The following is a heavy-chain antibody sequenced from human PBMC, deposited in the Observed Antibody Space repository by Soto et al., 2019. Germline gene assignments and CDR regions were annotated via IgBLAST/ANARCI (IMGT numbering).Heavy chain of an antibody. Sequence: PSETLSLTCTVSGGSISSGGYYWSWIRQHPGKGLEWIGYIYYSGSTYYNPSLKSRVTISVDTSKNQFSLKLSSVTAADTAVYYCARGRGIAAADFDAFDIWGQGTMVTVSS. CDR3: ARGRGIAAADFDAFDI. J-gene: IGHJ3*02. CDR2: IYYSGST. CDR1: GGSISSGGYY. D-gene: IGHD6-13*01. V-gene: IGHV4-31*03.